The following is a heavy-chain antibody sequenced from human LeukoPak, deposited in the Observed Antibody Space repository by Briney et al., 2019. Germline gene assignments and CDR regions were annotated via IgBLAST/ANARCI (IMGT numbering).Heavy chain of an antibody. V-gene: IGHV4-39*01. Sequence: SETLSLTCTVSGGSISSSRYYWGWIRQSPGEGLEWIGTIYYSGSTYYNPSLKSRVTMSVDTSKNQFSLELTSVTPADTALYYCARQEGGIQQWSYYFDFWGQGTLVTVSS. D-gene: IGHD5-18*01. CDR2: IYYSGST. CDR1: GGSISSSRYY. CDR3: ARQEGGIQQWSYYFDF. J-gene: IGHJ4*02.